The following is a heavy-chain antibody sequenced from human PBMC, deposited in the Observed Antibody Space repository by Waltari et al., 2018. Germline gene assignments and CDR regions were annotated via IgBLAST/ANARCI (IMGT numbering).Heavy chain of an antibody. D-gene: IGHD1-26*01. V-gene: IGHV3-74*01. CDR3: ARGVYSGSAY. CDR1: GIISSSYW. Sequence: EVQLVESGGGLVQPGGSLSLSCAASGIISSSYWMHWVRQAPGKGLVWVSRINSDGSITSDADSVKGRFTISRDNAKNTLYLKMNSLRAEDTAVYYCARGVYSGSAYWGQGTLVTVSS. CDR2: INSDGSIT. J-gene: IGHJ4*02.